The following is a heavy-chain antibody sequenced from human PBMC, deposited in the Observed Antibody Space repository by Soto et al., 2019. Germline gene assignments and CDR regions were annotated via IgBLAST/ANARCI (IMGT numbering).Heavy chain of an antibody. D-gene: IGHD4-4*01. Sequence: GGSLRLSCAASEFTFSNYWMHWVRQAPGKGLVWVSRINSDGSSTSYADSVKGRFTISRDNAKNTLYLQMNSLRVEDTAVYYCARGRGTETTYWFDPWGQGTVVTV. CDR2: INSDGSST. CDR3: ARGRGTETTYWFDP. V-gene: IGHV3-74*01. CDR1: EFTFSNYW. J-gene: IGHJ5*02.